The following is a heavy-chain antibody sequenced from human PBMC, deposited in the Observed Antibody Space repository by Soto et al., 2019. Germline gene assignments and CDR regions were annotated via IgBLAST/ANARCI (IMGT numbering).Heavy chain of an antibody. CDR2: ISYDGSNK. CDR1: GFTFSSYA. CDR3: ARDLYIVVGTALPVY. V-gene: IGHV3-30-3*01. Sequence: QVQLVESGGGVVQPGRSLRLSCAASGFTFSSYAMHWVRQAPGKGLEWVAVISYDGSNKYYADSVKGRFTIYRDNSKNQLYLQMNSLRADDTAVYYCARDLYIVVGTALPVYGVQGSLVTVSS. D-gene: IGHD2-21*02. J-gene: IGHJ4*02.